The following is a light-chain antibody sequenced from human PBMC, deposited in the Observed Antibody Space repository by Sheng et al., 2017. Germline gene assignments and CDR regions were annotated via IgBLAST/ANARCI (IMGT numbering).Light chain of an antibody. CDR2: DDG. CDR3: QVWDTSSDHSWV. CDR1: NIESKS. Sequence: SYVLTQPPSVSVAPGQTARITCGGNNIESKSMHWYQQKPGQAPVLVVYDDGDRPSGIPERFSGFKSGNTATLTISRVEAGDEADYYCQVWDTSSDHSWVFGGGTKVTVL. J-gene: IGLJ3*02. V-gene: IGLV3-21*02.